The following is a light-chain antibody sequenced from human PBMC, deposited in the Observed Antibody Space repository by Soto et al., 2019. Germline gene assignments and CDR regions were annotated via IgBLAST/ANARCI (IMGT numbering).Light chain of an antibody. J-gene: IGLJ2*01. V-gene: IGLV2-23*02. CDR2: EVN. CDR1: SNNIGGYSL. CDR3: CSYAGSVV. Sequence: QSVLTQPASVSVSPGQSITIYCTGSSNNIGGYSLVSCYQQSPGKVPKLLIFEVNKRPSGVSDRFSGSKSGDTASLTSSGLQAEDEADYYCCSYAGSVVFGGGTQLTVL.